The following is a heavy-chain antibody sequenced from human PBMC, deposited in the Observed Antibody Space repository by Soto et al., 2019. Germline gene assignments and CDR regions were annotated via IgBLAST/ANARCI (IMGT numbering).Heavy chain of an antibody. V-gene: IGHV3-30*18. CDR3: AKEPLRFEYYFDY. D-gene: IGHD3-3*01. Sequence: VQLVESGGGVVQPGRSLRLSCAASGFTFSSYGMHWVRQAPGKGLEWVAVISYDGSNKYYADSVKGRFTISRDNSKNTLYLQMNSLRAEDTAVYYCAKEPLRFEYYFDYWGQGTLVTVSS. CDR2: ISYDGSNK. CDR1: GFTFSSYG. J-gene: IGHJ4*02.